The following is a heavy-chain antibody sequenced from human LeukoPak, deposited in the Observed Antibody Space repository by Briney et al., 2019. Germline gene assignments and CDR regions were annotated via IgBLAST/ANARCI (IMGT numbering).Heavy chain of an antibody. D-gene: IGHD5-18*01. V-gene: IGHV3-23*01. J-gene: IGHJ3*02. CDR2: IGPDDAT. CDR3: AKGNLQLGQDACDI. CDR1: GFSHSCNA. Sequence: PVGSLILSCPASGFSHSCNAVSRVRAAPGKRPEWVAGIGPDDATLHPASVTGRLTIPRDTSQNTMYLQMPSLRAEGTAVHYCAKGNLQLGQDACDIWGQGTMVTVSS.